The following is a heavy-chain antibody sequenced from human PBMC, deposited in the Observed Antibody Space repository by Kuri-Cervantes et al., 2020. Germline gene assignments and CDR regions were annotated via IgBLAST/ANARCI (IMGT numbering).Heavy chain of an antibody. Sequence: GESLKISCAASGFTVSSNYMSWVRQAPGKGLEWVAVISYDGSNKYYADSVKGRFTISRDNSKNTLYLQMNSLRAEDTAVYYCARWGGFGELLWGQGTLVTVSS. J-gene: IGHJ4*02. V-gene: IGHV3-30-3*01. D-gene: IGHD3-10*01. CDR1: GFTVSSNY. CDR2: ISYDGSNK. CDR3: ARWGGFGELL.